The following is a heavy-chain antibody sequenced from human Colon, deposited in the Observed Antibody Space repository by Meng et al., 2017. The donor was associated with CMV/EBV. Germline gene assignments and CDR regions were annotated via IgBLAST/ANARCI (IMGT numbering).Heavy chain of an antibody. V-gene: IGHV3-23*03. Sequence: GESLKISCAASGFTFSNYAMTWVRQTPGKGLEWVSLIFSGGSNTFYADSVKARFTISRDNSKNTLYLQMNSLRAEDTAVYYCASRPGAIFGVVIIPNFDYWGQGTLVTVSS. J-gene: IGHJ4*02. CDR2: IFSGGSNT. CDR3: ASRPGAIFGVVIIPNFDY. D-gene: IGHD3-3*01. CDR1: GFTFSNYA.